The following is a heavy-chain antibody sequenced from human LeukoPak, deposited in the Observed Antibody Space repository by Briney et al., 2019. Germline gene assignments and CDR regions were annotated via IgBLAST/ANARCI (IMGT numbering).Heavy chain of an antibody. Sequence: SETLSLTCTVSGGSISSSSYYWGWIRQPPGKGLEWIGSIYYSGSTYYNPSLKSRVTISVDTSKNQFSLKLSSVTAADTAVYYCAGRGEWLLGYFDYWGQGTLVTVSS. J-gene: IGHJ4*03. V-gene: IGHV4-39*01. CDR2: IYYSGST. CDR1: GGSISSSSYY. CDR3: AGRGEWLLGYFDY. D-gene: IGHD3-3*01.